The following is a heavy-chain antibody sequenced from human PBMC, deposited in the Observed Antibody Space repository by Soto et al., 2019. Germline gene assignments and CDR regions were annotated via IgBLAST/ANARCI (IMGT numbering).Heavy chain of an antibody. D-gene: IGHD2-8*01. Sequence: QLQLQESGPGLVKPSGTLSLTCTVSGGSISSSGYYWGWIRQPPGKGLEWIGRISYSGSTECNASLRSRLTISVDTSKNQFSLRLSSVTAADTAVYFCARYQAYTMLDYWGQGTLVTVSS. J-gene: IGHJ4*02. CDR2: ISYSGST. CDR1: GGSISSSGYY. CDR3: ARYQAYTMLDY. V-gene: IGHV4-39*01.